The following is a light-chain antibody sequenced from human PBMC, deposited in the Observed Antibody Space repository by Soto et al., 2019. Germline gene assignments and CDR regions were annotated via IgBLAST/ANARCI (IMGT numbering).Light chain of an antibody. CDR3: QQCSNWPPWT. CDR2: DAS. Sequence: EIVLTQSPATLSLSPGERATLSCRASQSVSSYLAWYQQKPGQAPRLLIYDASNRATDIPARFSGSGSGTDFTLTISSLEPEAFAFYYCQQCSNWPPWTFGQGTKVEIK. V-gene: IGKV3-11*01. CDR1: QSVSSY. J-gene: IGKJ1*01.